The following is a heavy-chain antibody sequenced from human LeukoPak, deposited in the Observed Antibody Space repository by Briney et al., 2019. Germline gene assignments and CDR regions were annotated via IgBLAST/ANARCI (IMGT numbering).Heavy chain of an antibody. V-gene: IGHV3-30*01. CDR3: ARDFEAHDLRPIGY. CDR2: ISYGGDNK. Sequence: GGSLRLSCAASGFTFSSYAMHWVRQAPGKGLEWVAVISYGGDNKYYADSVKGRFTISRDNSKNTLYLQMNSLRAEDTAVYYCARDFEAHDLRPIGYWGQGTLVTLSS. D-gene: IGHD3-3*01. CDR1: GFTFSSYA. J-gene: IGHJ4*02.